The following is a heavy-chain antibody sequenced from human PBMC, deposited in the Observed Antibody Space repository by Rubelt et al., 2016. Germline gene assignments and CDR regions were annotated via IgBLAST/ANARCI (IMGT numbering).Heavy chain of an antibody. CDR3: ATGQYSSGCDY. J-gene: IGHJ4*02. V-gene: IGHV1-24*01. CDR2: FDPEDGET. Sequence: QVQLVQSGAEVKKPGASVKVSCQVSGYTFTELSMHWVRQAPGNGLEWMVGFDPEDGETIYAQRFQGKVTMTEDKSTDTAYMELSSLRSEDTAVYYCATGQYSSGCDYWGQGTLVTVSS. CDR1: GYTFTELS. D-gene: IGHD6-19*01.